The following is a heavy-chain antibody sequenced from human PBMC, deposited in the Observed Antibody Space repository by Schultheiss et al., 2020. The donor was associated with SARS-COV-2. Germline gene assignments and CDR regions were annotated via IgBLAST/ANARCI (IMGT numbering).Heavy chain of an antibody. V-gene: IGHV4-28*03. CDR1: GYSISSSNW. CDR2: IYYSGST. D-gene: IGHD2-21*02. Sequence: SETLSLTCAVSGYSISSSNWWGWIRQHPGKGLEWIGYIYYSGSTYYNPSLKSRVTISVDTSKNQFSLKLSSVTAADTAVYYCARGPVVTSSWGQGTLVTVSS. CDR3: ARGPVVTSS. J-gene: IGHJ5*02.